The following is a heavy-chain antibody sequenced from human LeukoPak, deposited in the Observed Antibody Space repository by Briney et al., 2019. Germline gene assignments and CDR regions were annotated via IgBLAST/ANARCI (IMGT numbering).Heavy chain of an antibody. CDR1: GFTFSSYS. Sequence: PGGSLRLSCAASGFTFSSYSMNWVRQAPGKGLEWVSSISSSSSYIYYADSVKGRFTISRDNAKNSLYLQMNSLRAEDTAVYYCARDQEQQLADFDYWGQGTLVTVSS. CDR2: ISSSSSYI. CDR3: ARDQEQQLADFDY. J-gene: IGHJ4*02. D-gene: IGHD6-13*01. V-gene: IGHV3-21*01.